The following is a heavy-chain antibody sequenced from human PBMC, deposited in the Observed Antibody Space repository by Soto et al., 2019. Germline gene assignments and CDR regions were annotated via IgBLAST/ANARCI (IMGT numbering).Heavy chain of an antibody. CDR1: GFTFGSYW. CDR2: INSDGSST. CDR3: ARGGFWSDYYYYRMDV. Sequence: PGGSLRLSCAASGFTFGSYWMRWVRQAPGKGLVWVSCINSDGSSTSYADSVKGRFTISRDNAKNTQYLQMNSLRADDTAVYYCARGGFWSDYYYYRMDVWGQGTTVTVSS. V-gene: IGHV3-74*01. D-gene: IGHD3-3*01. J-gene: IGHJ6*02.